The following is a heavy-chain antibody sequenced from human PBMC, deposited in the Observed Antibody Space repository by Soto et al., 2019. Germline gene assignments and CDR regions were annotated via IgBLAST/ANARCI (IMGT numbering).Heavy chain of an antibody. Sequence: GGSLRLSCAASGFTFSSYAMSWVRQAPGKGLEWVSAISGSGGSTYYADSVKGRFTISRDNSKNTLYLQMNSLRAEDTAVYYCAKHVIGDSNFPLYYYYYYMDVWGKGTTVTVSS. D-gene: IGHD4-4*01. V-gene: IGHV3-23*01. CDR2: ISGSGGST. J-gene: IGHJ6*03. CDR3: AKHVIGDSNFPLYYYYYYMDV. CDR1: GFTFSSYA.